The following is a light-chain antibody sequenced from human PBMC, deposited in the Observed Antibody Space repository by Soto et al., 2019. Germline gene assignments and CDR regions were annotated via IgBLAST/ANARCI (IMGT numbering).Light chain of an antibody. Sequence: QSALTQPRSVSGSPGQSVTISCTGTSSDVGGYNYVSWYQQHPGKAPKLMIYDVSKRPSGVPDRFSGSKSGNTASLTISGLQAEDEADYYCCSSPGSYSYVFGTGTKLTVL. CDR3: CSSPGSYSYV. CDR2: DVS. V-gene: IGLV2-11*01. CDR1: SSDVGGYNY. J-gene: IGLJ1*01.